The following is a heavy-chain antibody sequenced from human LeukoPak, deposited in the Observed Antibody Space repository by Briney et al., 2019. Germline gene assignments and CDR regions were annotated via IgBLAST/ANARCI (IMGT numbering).Heavy chain of an antibody. CDR2: INPNNGGT. CDR1: GGTFSSYA. D-gene: IGHD6-19*01. J-gene: IGHJ4*02. CDR3: ARDSHSSGWYVPDY. V-gene: IGHV1-2*02. Sequence: GASVKVSCKASGGTFSSYAISWVRQAPGQGLEWMGWINPNNGGTDYAQNFQGRVTMTRDTSISTAYMELSRLTSDDTAVYYCARDSHSSGWYVPDYWGQGTLVTVSS.